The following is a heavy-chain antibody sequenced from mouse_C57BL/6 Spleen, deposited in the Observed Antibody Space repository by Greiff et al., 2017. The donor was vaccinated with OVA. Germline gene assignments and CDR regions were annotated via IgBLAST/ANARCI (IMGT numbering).Heavy chain of an antibody. J-gene: IGHJ3*01. CDR2: ISDGGSYT. Sequence: EVKLQESGGGLVKPGGSLKLSCAASGFTFSSYAMSWVRQTPEKRLEWVATISDGGSYTYYPDNVKGRFTISRDNAKNNLYLQMSHLKSEDTAMYYCARDSATMVTSFAYWGQGTLVTVSA. CDR3: ARDSATMVTSFAY. D-gene: IGHD2-1*01. CDR1: GFTFSSYA. V-gene: IGHV5-4*01.